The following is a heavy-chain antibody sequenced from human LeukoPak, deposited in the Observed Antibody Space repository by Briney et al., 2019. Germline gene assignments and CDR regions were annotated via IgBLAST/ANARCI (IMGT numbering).Heavy chain of an antibody. D-gene: IGHD6-13*01. CDR1: GGSISSGSYY. V-gene: IGHV4-61*02. CDR3: ARGRAAAGIPFDY. J-gene: IGHJ4*02. Sequence: PSQTLSLTCTVSGGSISSGSYYWSWIPQPAGKGLEWIGRIYTSGSTNYNPSLKSRVTISVDTSKNQFALKLSSVTAADTAVYYCARGRAAAGIPFDYWGQGTLVTVSS. CDR2: IYTSGST.